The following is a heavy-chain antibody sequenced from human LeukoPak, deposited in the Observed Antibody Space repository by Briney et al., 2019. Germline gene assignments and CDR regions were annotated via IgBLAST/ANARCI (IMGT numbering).Heavy chain of an antibody. CDR1: GFTFSNYG. CDR3: AKKTMVGATVDAFDI. CDR2: LCYDGFNK. J-gene: IGHJ3*02. V-gene: IGHV3-30*02. D-gene: IGHD1-26*01. Sequence: GGALRLYCAATGFTFSNYGMHAVREAPGKGLEGVATLCYDGFNKYYADSLKGRFTISRDNSKNPLYLQMNSLRGEDTAVYYCAKKTMVGATVDAFDIWGQGTMVIVSS.